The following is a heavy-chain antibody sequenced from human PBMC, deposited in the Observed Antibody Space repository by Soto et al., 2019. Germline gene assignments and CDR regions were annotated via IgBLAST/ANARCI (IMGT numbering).Heavy chain of an antibody. J-gene: IGHJ4*02. CDR2: ISYDGSNQ. Sequence: GCSLRLSCAAAGFTFNIYGMHWVRQAPDKGLEWVALISYDGSNQYYADSVKGRFTISRDNSKNTLFLQMNSLRADDTAVYYCAKDQASGQGSFDSWGQGTLVTGSS. CDR3: AKDQASGQGSFDS. CDR1: GFTFNIYG. V-gene: IGHV3-30*18.